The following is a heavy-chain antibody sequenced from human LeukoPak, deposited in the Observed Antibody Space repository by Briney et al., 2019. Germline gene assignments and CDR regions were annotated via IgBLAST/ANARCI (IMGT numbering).Heavy chain of an antibody. V-gene: IGHV3-11*04. Sequence: PGGSLRLSCAASGFTFSDYYMSWIRQAPGKGLEWVSYISSSGSTIYYADSVKGRFTISRDNAENSLYLEMNSLRVEDTAIYYCVRDRGSYRPIDYWGQGTLVTVSS. D-gene: IGHD1-26*01. CDR2: ISSSGSTI. J-gene: IGHJ4*02. CDR3: VRDRGSYRPIDY. CDR1: GFTFSDYY.